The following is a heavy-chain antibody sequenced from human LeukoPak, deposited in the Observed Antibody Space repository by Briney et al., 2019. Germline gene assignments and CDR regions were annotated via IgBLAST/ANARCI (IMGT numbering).Heavy chain of an antibody. J-gene: IGHJ4*02. Sequence: PGGSLRLSCAASGFTFSSYGMHWVRQAPGKGLEWVAFIRYDGSNRYYADSVKGRFTISRDNSKNTLYLQMNSLRAEDTAVYYCVEYYDSSVPFDYWGQGTLVTVSS. CDR3: VEYYDSSVPFDY. CDR2: IRYDGSNR. D-gene: IGHD3-22*01. V-gene: IGHV3-30*02. CDR1: GFTFSSYG.